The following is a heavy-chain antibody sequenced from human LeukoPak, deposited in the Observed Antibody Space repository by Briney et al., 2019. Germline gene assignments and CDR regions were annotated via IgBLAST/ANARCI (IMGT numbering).Heavy chain of an antibody. Sequence: KPSETLSLTCTVSGGSISNYYRSWIRQPPEKGLEWIGYIYNSGGSNYNPSLKSRVTISVDTSKSQFSLKLSSVTAADTAVYYCARRTGYYDGFDYWGQGTLVTVSS. CDR1: GGSISNYY. CDR3: ARRTGYYDGFDY. D-gene: IGHD3/OR15-3a*01. J-gene: IGHJ4*02. V-gene: IGHV4-59*01. CDR2: IYNSGGS.